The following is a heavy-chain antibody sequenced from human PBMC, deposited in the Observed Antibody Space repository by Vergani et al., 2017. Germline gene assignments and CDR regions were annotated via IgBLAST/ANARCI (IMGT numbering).Heavy chain of an antibody. CDR3: AKGHYYYDSSGLDY. J-gene: IGHJ4*02. Sequence: QVQLVESGGGVVQPGRSLRLSCAASGFTFSTYGMHWVRQGPGKGLEWVAVIWYDGSNKDYADSVKGRFTISRDNSKNTLYLQMNSLRAEDTAVYYCAKGHYYYDSSGLDYWGQGTLVTVSS. D-gene: IGHD3-22*01. CDR2: IWYDGSNK. V-gene: IGHV3-33*06. CDR1: GFTFSTYG.